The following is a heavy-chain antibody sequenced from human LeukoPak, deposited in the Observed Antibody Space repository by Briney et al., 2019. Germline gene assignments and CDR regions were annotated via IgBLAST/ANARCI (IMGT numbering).Heavy chain of an antibody. CDR2: IYYSGST. CDR1: GGSFSGYY. V-gene: IGHV4-59*01. D-gene: IGHD1-7*01. CDR3: ARETWYNWNSIRGFDP. J-gene: IGHJ5*02. Sequence: SSETLSLTCAVYGGSFSGYYWSWIRQPPGKGLEWIGYIYYSGSTNYNPSLKSRVTISVDTSKNQFSLKLSSVTAADTAVYYCARETWYNWNSIRGFDPWGQGTLVTVSS.